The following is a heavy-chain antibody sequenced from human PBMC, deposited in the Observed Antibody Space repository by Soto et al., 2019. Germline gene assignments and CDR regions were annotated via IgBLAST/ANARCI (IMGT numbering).Heavy chain of an antibody. J-gene: IGHJ3*02. Sequence: EVQLVASGGGLVKPGESLRLSCAASGFTLTNARMTWVRQAPGKGLEWVGRIQSEIDGGTADYPAAVKGRFPISRDDSKTTLHLQLNSLKTEDTAVYYCATDYGWAFGIWGQGTMVTVFS. D-gene: IGHD4-17*01. CDR1: GFTLTNAR. CDR2: IQSEIDGGTA. V-gene: IGHV3-15*01. CDR3: ATDYGWAFGI.